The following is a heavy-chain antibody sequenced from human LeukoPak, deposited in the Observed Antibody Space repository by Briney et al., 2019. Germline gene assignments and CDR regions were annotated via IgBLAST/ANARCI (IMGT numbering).Heavy chain of an antibody. CDR2: IYYSGTT. D-gene: IGHD6-13*01. Sequence: SETLSLTCTVSGGSMSSYYWSWIRQPPGKGLEWIGYIYYSGTTNYNPSLKSRVTISVDTSKNKFSLKLRSVTAADTAVYYCARGVYIAAAQYGYWGQGTLVTVSS. V-gene: IGHV4-59*01. CDR1: GGSMSSYY. CDR3: ARGVYIAAAQYGY. J-gene: IGHJ4*02.